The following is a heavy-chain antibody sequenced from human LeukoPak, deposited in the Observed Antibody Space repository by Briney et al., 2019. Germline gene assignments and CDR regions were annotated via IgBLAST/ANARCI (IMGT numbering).Heavy chain of an antibody. J-gene: IGHJ4*02. CDR3: ARRGYTPTTFDY. CDR2: IYYSGST. V-gene: IGHV4-39*01. D-gene: IGHD5-12*01. Sequence: SETLSLTCTVSGGSISSSGYYWGWIRQPPGKGLEWIGSIYYSGSTYYNPSLKSRVTISVDTSKNQFSLKLSSVTAADTAVYYCARRGYTPTTFDYWGQGTLVAVSS. CDR1: GGSISSSGYY.